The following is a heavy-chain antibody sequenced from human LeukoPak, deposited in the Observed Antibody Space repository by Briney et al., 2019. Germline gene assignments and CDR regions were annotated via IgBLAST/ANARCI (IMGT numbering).Heavy chain of an antibody. CDR3: ARSVRYFDWSPGYYSYGMDV. Sequence: SETLSLTCTVSGGSISSYYWSWIRQPPGKGLEWIGYIYYSGSTNYNPSLKSRVTISVDTSKNQFSLQLSSVTAADTAVYYRARSVRYFDWSPGYYSYGMDVWGQGTTVTVSS. D-gene: IGHD3-9*01. CDR1: GGSISSYY. CDR2: IYYSGST. J-gene: IGHJ6*02. V-gene: IGHV4-59*01.